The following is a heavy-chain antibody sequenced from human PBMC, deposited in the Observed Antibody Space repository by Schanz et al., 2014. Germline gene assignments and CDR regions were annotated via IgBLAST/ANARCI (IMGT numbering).Heavy chain of an antibody. CDR2: IMPLRGIG. Sequence: QVQLVQSGPEVKKPGPSVKASCQAFGDTFSKYNIMWVRQVPGQGLEWLGRIMPLRGIGNNAWKFQDRLTITADKSMNITYMELSSLRTEDTAVYYCTRLRRADPNGFDVWGQGTTVTVS. CDR1: GDTFSKYN. V-gene: IGHV1-69*02. J-gene: IGHJ6*02. CDR3: TRLRRADPNGFDV. D-gene: IGHD6-19*01.